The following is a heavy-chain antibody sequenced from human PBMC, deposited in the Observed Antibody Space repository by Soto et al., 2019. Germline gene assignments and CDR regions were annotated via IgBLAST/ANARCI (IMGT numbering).Heavy chain of an antibody. CDR3: AKQDTAVVYGMDV. D-gene: IGHD5-18*01. J-gene: IGHJ6*02. CDR1: GFTFRNYG. CDR2: ISYDGNDK. Sequence: QVQLVESGGGVVQPGRSLRLSCAASGFTFRNYGMHWVRQAPGKGLEWVAGISYDGNDKYYADSVKGRFTISRDNSKNTLFLQMNSLRAEDTGVYYCAKQDTAVVYGMDVWGQGTTVTVSS. V-gene: IGHV3-30*18.